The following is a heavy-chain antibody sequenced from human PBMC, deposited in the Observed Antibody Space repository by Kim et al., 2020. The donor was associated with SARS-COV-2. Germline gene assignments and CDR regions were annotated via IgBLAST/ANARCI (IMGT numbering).Heavy chain of an antibody. CDR3: TTGVKYAFEV. J-gene: IGHJ3*01. V-gene: IGHV1-2*06. CDR1: GYTFTAYY. D-gene: IGHD7-27*01. Sequence: ASVKVSCKASGYTFTAYYLDWVRQAPGQGLQWMGRINTDSGVTDYAREFQGRVTMTRDTFINTAYLDMSGLRSDDLAVYYCTTGVKYAFEVWGQGTMVTVSS. CDR2: INTDSGVT.